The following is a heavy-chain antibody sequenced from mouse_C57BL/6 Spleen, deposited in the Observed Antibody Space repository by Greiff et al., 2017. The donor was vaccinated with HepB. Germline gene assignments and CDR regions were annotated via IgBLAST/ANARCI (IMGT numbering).Heavy chain of an antibody. CDR1: GYTFTDYY. CDR2: INPNNGGT. J-gene: IGHJ3*01. D-gene: IGHD2-2*01. V-gene: IGHV1-26*01. Sequence: EVQLQQSGPELVKPGASVKISCKASGYTFTDYYMNWVKQSHGKSLEWIGDINPNNGGTSYNQKFKGKATLTVDKSSSTAYMELRSLTSEDSAVYYLARHGYDGFAYWGQGTLVTVSA. CDR3: ARHGYDGFAY.